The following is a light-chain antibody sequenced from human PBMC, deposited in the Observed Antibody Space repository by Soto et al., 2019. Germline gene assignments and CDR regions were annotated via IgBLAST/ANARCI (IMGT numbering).Light chain of an antibody. V-gene: IGLV1-40*01. J-gene: IGLJ3*02. CDR1: SSNIGATYD. CDR3: QSYDSSLSTWV. Sequence: QPVLTQPPSVSGAPGQRVTISWTGSSSNIGATYDVHWYQHLPGTAPKLLIYGNTNRPSGVPDRFSGSKSGTSASLAITGLQAEDETDYYCQSYDSSLSTWVFGGGTKLTVL. CDR2: GNT.